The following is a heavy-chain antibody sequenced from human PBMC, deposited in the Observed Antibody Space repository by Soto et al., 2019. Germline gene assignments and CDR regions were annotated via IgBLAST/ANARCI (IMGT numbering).Heavy chain of an antibody. CDR2: IYYSGST. V-gene: IGHV4-30-4*01. D-gene: IGHD3-10*01. Sequence: SETLSLTCTVSGGSISSGDYYWSWIRQPPGKGLEWIGYIYYSGSTYYNPSLKSRVTISVDTSKNQFSLKLSSVTAADTAVYYCARVRTYYYGSGRYYYGMYVWGQGTTVTVSS. CDR1: GGSISSGDYY. CDR3: ARVRTYYYGSGRYYYGMYV. J-gene: IGHJ6*02.